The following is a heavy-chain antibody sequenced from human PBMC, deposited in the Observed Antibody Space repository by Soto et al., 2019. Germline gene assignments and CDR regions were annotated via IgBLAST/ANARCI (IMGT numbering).Heavy chain of an antibody. CDR1: GYTFRAKA. CDR3: ATEIDATTVTSLDY. CDR2: INADNGNT. D-gene: IGHD4-17*01. Sequence: AAVKVSSQGSGYTFRAKALHWAHQAPRQRLEWMGWINADNGNTKYSEKFQDRVTLTRDTSASTAYMELSSLRSEDTTVYYCATEIDATTVTSLDYWGQGNLVNVSS. V-gene: IGHV1-3*01. J-gene: IGHJ4*02.